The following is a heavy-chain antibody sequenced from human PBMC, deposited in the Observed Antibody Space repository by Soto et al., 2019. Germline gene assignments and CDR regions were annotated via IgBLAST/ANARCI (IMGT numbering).Heavy chain of an antibody. CDR3: ARLGYGGYYDSSGYSGAFDI. V-gene: IGHV1-69*13. CDR2: IIPIFGTA. D-gene: IGHD3-22*01. Sequence: ASVKVSCKASGGTFSSYAISWVRQAPGQGLEWMGGIIPIFGTANYAQKFQGRVTITADESTSTAYMELSSLRSEDTAMYYCARLGYGGYYDSSGYSGAFDIWGQGTMVTVSS. CDR1: GGTFSSYA. J-gene: IGHJ3*02.